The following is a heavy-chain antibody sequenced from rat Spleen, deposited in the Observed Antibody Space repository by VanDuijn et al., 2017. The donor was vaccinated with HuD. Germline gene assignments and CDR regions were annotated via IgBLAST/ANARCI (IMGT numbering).Heavy chain of an antibody. D-gene: IGHD1-4*01. CDR1: GFSLTSNG. CDR2: ISSGGNT. V-gene: IGHV2S12*01. J-gene: IGHJ3*01. Sequence: QVHLKESGPGLVQSSQTLSLTCTVSGFSLTSNGVSWVRQPPGEGLEWIAAISSGGNTYYNSALKSRLSIRRDTSKSKVFLKMNSLQTEDTATYFCTRESLPGYNSHWFVYWGQGTLVTVSS. CDR3: TRESLPGYNSHWFVY.